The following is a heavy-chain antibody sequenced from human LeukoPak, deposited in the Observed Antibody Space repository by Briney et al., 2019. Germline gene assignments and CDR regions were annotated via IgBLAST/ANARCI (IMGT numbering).Heavy chain of an antibody. CDR2: ISYDRTNK. CDR3: AKDRGYSLDIFNS. J-gene: IGHJ4*02. Sequence: GSLSPSCAASGFTFSSYGMHWVRPAPGKGLEWVAVISYDRTNKSYADSVKGRFTISRDNSKNTLYLQMTSLRAEDTAVYYCAKDRGYSLDIFNSWGQGTLVTVSS. D-gene: IGHD3-22*01. CDR1: GFTFSSYG. V-gene: IGHV3-30*18.